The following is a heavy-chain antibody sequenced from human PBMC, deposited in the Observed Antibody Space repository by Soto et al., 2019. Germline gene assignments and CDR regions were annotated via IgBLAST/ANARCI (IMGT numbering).Heavy chain of an antibody. CDR1: GFTFSSYA. V-gene: IGHV3-23*01. CDR2: ISGSGGST. J-gene: IGHJ5*02. CDR3: AKGKGIWLKPTWSAP. D-gene: IGHD3-10*01. Sequence: GSLRLSCAASGFTFSSYAMSWVRQAPGKGLEWVSAISGSGGSTYYADSVKGRFTISRDNSKNTLYLQMNSLRAEDTAVYYCAKGKGIWLKPTWSAPWGQGTLVPVSS.